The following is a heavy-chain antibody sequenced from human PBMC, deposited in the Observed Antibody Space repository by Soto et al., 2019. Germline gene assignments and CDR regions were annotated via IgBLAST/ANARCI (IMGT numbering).Heavy chain of an antibody. D-gene: IGHD1-26*01. Sequence: QVQLQESGPGLVRPSETLSLTCTVSGGSFNPYYWTWIRQPPGKGLEWMGYIYYSGTTTNYNPSLQSRVTLSVDTSKNQFSLKLSSVTAADTAVYYCARLGGSYAVPHFDYWGQGTLVTVSS. J-gene: IGHJ4*02. CDR2: IYYSGTTT. CDR1: GGSFNPYY. V-gene: IGHV4-59*08. CDR3: ARLGGSYAVPHFDY.